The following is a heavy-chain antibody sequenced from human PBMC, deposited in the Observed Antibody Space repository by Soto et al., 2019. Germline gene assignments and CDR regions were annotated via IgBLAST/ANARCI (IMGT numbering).Heavy chain of an antibody. CDR3: ARAIGTVLRFLEWFPYGMDV. CDR2: IYSGGST. CDR1: GFPASSNY. J-gene: IGHJ6*02. Sequence: PGGSRRLSCAASGFPASSNYMSWVRQAPGKELKRVSVIYSGGSTYYADSVKGRFTISRDNSKNTLYLQMNSLRAEDTAVYYCARAIGTVLRFLEWFPYGMDVWGQGTTVTVTS. D-gene: IGHD3-3*01. V-gene: IGHV3-53*01.